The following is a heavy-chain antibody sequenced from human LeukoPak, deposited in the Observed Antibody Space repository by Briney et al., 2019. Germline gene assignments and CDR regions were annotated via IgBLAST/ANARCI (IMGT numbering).Heavy chain of an antibody. CDR3: ARESGVLRGYSYGQ. V-gene: IGHV3-30*04. J-gene: IGHJ4*02. Sequence: PGRSLSLSCAASGFTFSSYAMHWVRQAPGKGLEWVAVIPYDGNNKKYADSVKGRFTISRDNSKNTLYLQMNSLRAEDTAVYYCARESGVLRGYSYGQWGQGILLTVSS. CDR2: IPYDGNNK. CDR1: GFTFSSYA. D-gene: IGHD5-18*01.